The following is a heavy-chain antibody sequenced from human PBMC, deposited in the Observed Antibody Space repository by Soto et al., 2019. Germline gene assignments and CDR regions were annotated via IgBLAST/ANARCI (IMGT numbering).Heavy chain of an antibody. J-gene: IGHJ6*03. Sequence: ASVKVSCKASGYTFTSYYIHWVRQAPGHGLEWMGIIDPSGGSTTYAQKFQGRVTMTRDTSTSTVYMELSSLRSEDTAVYYCTRDGTVTPYYCYMDVWGKGTSVTVSS. D-gene: IGHD1-1*01. CDR1: GYTFTSYY. V-gene: IGHV1-46*01. CDR2: IDPSGGST. CDR3: TRDGTVTPYYCYMDV.